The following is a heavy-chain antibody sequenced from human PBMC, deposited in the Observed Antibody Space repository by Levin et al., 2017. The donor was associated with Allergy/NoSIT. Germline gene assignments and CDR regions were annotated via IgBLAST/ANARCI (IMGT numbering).Heavy chain of an antibody. CDR3: ARTGQGGITVVRPFDY. Sequence: SETLSLTCTVSGGSISSSSYYWGWIRQPPGKGLEWIGSIYYSGSAYYNPSLKTRVNISVDTSKNQFSLKLSSVTAADTAVYYCARTGQGGITVVRPFDYWGQGTLVTVSS. V-gene: IGHV4-39*01. D-gene: IGHD3-10*01. CDR2: IYYSGSA. J-gene: IGHJ4*02. CDR1: GGSISSSSYY.